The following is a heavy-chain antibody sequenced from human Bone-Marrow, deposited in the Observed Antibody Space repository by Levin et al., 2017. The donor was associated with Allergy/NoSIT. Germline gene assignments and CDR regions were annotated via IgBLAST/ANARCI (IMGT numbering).Heavy chain of an antibody. V-gene: IGHV1-8*01. CDR1: GYTFISYD. CDR2: MNPNSGDT. D-gene: IGHD7-27*01. CDR3: ARNLPRTGDFDF. J-gene: IGHJ4*02. Sequence: ASVKVSCKASGYTFISYDINWVRQATGQGLEWLGWMNPNSGDTGYAQKFKGRVTMTRENSISTAYMELSSLSSEDTAVYYCARNLPRTGDFDFWGQGTLVTVSS.